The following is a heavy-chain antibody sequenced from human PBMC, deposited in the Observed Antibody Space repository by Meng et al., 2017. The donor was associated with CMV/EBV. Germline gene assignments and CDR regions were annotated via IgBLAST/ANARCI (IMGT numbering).Heavy chain of an antibody. J-gene: IGHJ5*02. V-gene: IGHV3-15*01. CDR1: GFTFSSYA. D-gene: IGHD3-3*01. CDR3: TTGFGVFLQNNWFDP. CDR2: IKSRTHGGTT. Sequence: GESLKISCAASGFTFSSYAMSWVRQAPGKGLEWVGRIKSRTHGGTTAIATPVKDRFTISRDDSKNTLYLQMKSLKTEDTAVYYCTTGFGVFLQNNWFDPWGQGTLVTVSS.